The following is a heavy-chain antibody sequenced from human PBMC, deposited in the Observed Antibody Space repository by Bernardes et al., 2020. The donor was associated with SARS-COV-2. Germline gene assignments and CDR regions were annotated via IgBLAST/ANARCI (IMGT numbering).Heavy chain of an antibody. Sequence: GGSLRLSCAASGFTFSSYGMHWVRQAPGKGLEWVAVISYDGSNKYYADSVKGRFTISRDNSKNTLYLQMNSLRAEDTAVYYCASWTDQWELGYYFDYCGQGTLVTVSS. V-gene: IGHV3-30*03. CDR3: ASWTDQWELGYYFDY. D-gene: IGHD1-26*01. CDR2: ISYDGSNK. J-gene: IGHJ4*02. CDR1: GFTFSSYG.